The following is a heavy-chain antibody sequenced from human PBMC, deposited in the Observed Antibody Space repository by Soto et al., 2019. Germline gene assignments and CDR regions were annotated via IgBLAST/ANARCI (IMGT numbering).Heavy chain of an antibody. CDR1: GFSRSTHGVG. J-gene: IGHJ5*01. CDR3: AHDMLYCTGGSCSAWFDS. D-gene: IGHD2-8*02. V-gene: IGHV2-5*02. Sequence: QITLKESGPTLVNPTQTLTLTCTFSGFSRSTHGVGGGWVRQPAGEALEWLARIYWDDDKLYSASLNSRFTSTKDTSKNPVVITMNIMDTVDTATYYCAHDMLYCTGGSCSAWFDSWGQGTLVTVSS. CDR2: IYWDDDK.